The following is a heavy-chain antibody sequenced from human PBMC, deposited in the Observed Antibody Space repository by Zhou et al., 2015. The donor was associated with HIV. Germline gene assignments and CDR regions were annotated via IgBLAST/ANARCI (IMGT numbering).Heavy chain of an antibody. Sequence: QVQLVQSGAEVKKPGASVKVSCKASGYTFTSYGISWVRQAPGQGLEWMGWISAYNGNTNYAQKLQGRVTMTTDTSTSTAYMELRSLRSDDTAVYYCARDTAHIGWFQPFVPGTINSPGYFDYWGQGTLVTVSS. CDR2: ISAYNGNT. D-gene: IGHD1-14*01. V-gene: IGHV1-18*01. J-gene: IGHJ4*02. CDR3: ARDTAHIGWFQPFVPGTINSPGYFDY. CDR1: GYTFTSYG.